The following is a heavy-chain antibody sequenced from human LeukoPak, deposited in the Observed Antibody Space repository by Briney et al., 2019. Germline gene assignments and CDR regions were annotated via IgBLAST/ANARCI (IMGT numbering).Heavy chain of an antibody. Sequence: WVRQPPGKGLEWIGSIYYSGSTYYNPSLKSRVTISVDSSKNQFSLKLSSVTAADTAVYYCARGFDTGWFTPHYWGQGTLVTVSS. CDR2: IYYSGST. V-gene: IGHV4-39*07. J-gene: IGHJ4*02. CDR3: ARGFDTGWFTPHY. D-gene: IGHD6-19*01.